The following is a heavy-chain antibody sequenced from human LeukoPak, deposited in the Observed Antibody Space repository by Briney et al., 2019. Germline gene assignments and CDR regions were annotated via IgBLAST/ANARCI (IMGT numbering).Heavy chain of an antibody. CDR1: GDSISNYY. D-gene: IGHD3-10*01. J-gene: IGHJ6*02. Sequence: SETLSLTCTVSGDSISNYYWSWIRQPAGKGLEWIGRIYASGSTNYNPSLKSRVTMSVDTSKNQLSLKLTSVTAADTAVYYCAVTMVRGVSGMDVWGQGTTVTVSS. CDR2: IYASGST. V-gene: IGHV4-4*07. CDR3: AVTMVRGVSGMDV.